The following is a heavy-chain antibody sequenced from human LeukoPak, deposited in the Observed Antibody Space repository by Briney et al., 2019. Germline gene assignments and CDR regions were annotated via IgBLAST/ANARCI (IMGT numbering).Heavy chain of an antibody. CDR1: GFTFLTYA. CDR2: IRDSGAST. J-gene: IGHJ3*02. V-gene: IGHV3-23*01. CDR3: AKAGRSGWYPGWPFDI. Sequence: GGSLRLSSAASGFTFLTYAMSWVRQAPGKGLQWVSVIRDSGASTYYADSVKGRFTISRDNSKNALYLQMNSLRAEDTAVYYCAKAGRSGWYPGWPFDIWGRGTMVTVSS. D-gene: IGHD6-19*01.